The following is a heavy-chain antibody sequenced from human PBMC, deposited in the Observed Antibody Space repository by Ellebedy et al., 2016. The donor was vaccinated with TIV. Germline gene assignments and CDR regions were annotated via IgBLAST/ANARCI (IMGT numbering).Heavy chain of an antibody. Sequence: GESLKISCAASGFTFSGNWMHWVRQAPGKGLVWVSRINSDGSSTSYADYVRGRFTISRDNSKTSTYLQMNSLRAEDTAVYYCARWAYVNSWYHLDYWGQGTLVTVSS. CDR1: GFTFSGNW. J-gene: IGHJ4*02. CDR3: ARWAYVNSWYHLDY. CDR2: INSDGSST. D-gene: IGHD1-14*01. V-gene: IGHV3-74*01.